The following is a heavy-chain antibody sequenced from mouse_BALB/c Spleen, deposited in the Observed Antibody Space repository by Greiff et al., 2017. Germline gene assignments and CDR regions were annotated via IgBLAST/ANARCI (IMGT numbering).Heavy chain of an antibody. CDR3: NARAITTVVDY. D-gene: IGHD1-1*01. V-gene: IGHV14-4*02. CDR1: GFNIKDYY. Sequence: VQLQQSGAELVRSGASVKLSCTASGFNIKDYYMHWVKQRPEQGLEWIGWIDPENGDTEYAPKFQGKATMTADTSSNTAYLQLRSLTSEDTAVYYCNARAITTVVDYWGQGTTLTVSS. CDR2: IDPENGDT. J-gene: IGHJ2*01.